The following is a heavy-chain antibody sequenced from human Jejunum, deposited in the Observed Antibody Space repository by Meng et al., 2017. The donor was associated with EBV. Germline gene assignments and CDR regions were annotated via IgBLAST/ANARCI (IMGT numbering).Heavy chain of an antibody. D-gene: IGHD2-8*01. J-gene: IGHJ4*02. CDR2: ISNSGGNT. CDR1: GFTFRDES. Sequence: LGPVGASVLAGWSLGPFVAASGFTFRDESMSWVRQARRQGLEWVPTISNSGGNTHYADSVTGRFTITRDNSKNTLYLTMNSLRAEDTAVYYCTKDVGVVLFDYWGQGTLVTVSS. CDR3: TKDVGVVLFDY. V-gene: IGHV3-23*01.